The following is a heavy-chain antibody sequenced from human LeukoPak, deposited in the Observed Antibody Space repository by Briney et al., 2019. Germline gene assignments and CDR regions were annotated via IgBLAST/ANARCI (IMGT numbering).Heavy chain of an antibody. V-gene: IGHV3-23*01. Sequence: GGSLRLSCAASGFTFSSYAMSWVLQAPGRGLEWVSLIGGIVDNTHYADSVKGRFTISRDNSKNTLYLQINSLRAEDTAVYYCALDYDSSGHTPGWFDPWGQGTLVTVSS. J-gene: IGHJ5*02. D-gene: IGHD3-22*01. CDR3: ALDYDSSGHTPGWFDP. CDR2: IGGIVDNT. CDR1: GFTFSSYA.